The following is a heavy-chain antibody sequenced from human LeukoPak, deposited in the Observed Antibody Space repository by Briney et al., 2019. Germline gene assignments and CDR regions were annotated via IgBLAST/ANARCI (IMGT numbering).Heavy chain of an antibody. D-gene: IGHD3-10*02. V-gene: IGHV3-21*01. CDR3: ARGTMFPYYFDY. CDR2: ISSSSSYI. J-gene: IGHJ4*02. Sequence: GGSLRLSCAASGFPFSSYSMTWVRQAPGKGLEWVSFISSSSSYIYYADSVKGRFTISRDNAKNSLYLQMNSLRAEGTAVYYCARGTMFPYYFDYWGQGTLVTVSS. CDR1: GFPFSSYS.